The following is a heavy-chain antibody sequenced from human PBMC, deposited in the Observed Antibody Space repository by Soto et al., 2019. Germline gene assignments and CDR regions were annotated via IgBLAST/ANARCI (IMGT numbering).Heavy chain of an antibody. CDR1: VDSSTGYHYY. D-gene: IGHD6-25*01. Sequence: PSETLSLTCTASVDSSTGYHYYWGWILQAPGKGLEWVGSIHNGGGNTYYNPSLKSRVTISVDTSKNQFFMRLNSVTATDTAVYFCAGGSSSAWIDFWGQGTLVTVSS. CDR2: IHNGGGNT. J-gene: IGHJ4*02. CDR3: AGGSSSAWIDF. V-gene: IGHV4-39*01.